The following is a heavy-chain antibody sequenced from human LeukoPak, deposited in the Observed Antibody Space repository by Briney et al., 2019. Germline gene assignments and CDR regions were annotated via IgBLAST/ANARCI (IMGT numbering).Heavy chain of an antibody. J-gene: IGHJ4*02. CDR1: GGSISPYY. D-gene: IGHD5/OR15-5a*01. CDR2: ISTSGSS. Sequence: SETLSLTCTVSGGSISPYYWSFIRQPAGKGLEWIGRISTSGSSKYNPSLESRVTMSVDTSKNQFSLKVTSVTAADTAMYYCAGDRVSWHYFDYWGQGTLVTVSS. V-gene: IGHV4-4*07. CDR3: AGDRVSWHYFDY.